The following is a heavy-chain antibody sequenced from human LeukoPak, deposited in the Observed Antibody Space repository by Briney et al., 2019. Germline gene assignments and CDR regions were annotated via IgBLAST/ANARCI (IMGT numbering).Heavy chain of an antibody. V-gene: IGHV3-33*01. CDR2: IWYDGSNK. CDR3: AREGVWSGYSYFDY. J-gene: IGHJ4*02. Sequence: GRSLRLSCAASGFTFSSYGMHWVRQAPGKGLEWVAVIWYDGSNKYYADSVKGRFTISRDNSKNTLYLQMNSLRAEDTAVYYCAREGVWSGYSYFDYWGQGTLVTVSS. D-gene: IGHD3-3*01. CDR1: GFTFSSYG.